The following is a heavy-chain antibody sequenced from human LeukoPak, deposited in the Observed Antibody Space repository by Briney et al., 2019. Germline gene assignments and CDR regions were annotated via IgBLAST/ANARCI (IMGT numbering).Heavy chain of an antibody. CDR1: GGSISSYY. CDR2: IYYSGST. D-gene: IGHD4-17*01. Sequence: SETLSLTCTVSGGSISSYYWSWLRQPPGKGLEWMGYIYYSGSTNYNPSLKSRVTISVDTSKNQFSLKLSSVTAADTAVYCCARAPTYGVPAYWYFDLWGRGTLVTVSS. CDR3: ARAPTYGVPAYWYFDL. V-gene: IGHV4-59*01. J-gene: IGHJ2*01.